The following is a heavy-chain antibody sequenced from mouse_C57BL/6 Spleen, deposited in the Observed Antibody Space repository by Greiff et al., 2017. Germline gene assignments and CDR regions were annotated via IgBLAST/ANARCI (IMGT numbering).Heavy chain of an antibody. CDR2: ISDGGSYT. J-gene: IGHJ3*01. CDR1: GFTFSSYA. CDR3: ARYYYGSSQAWFAY. Sequence: EVKLQESGGGLVKPGGSLKLSCAASGFTFSSYAMSWVRQTPEKRLEWVATISDGGSYTYYPDNVKGRFTISRDNAKNNLYLQMSHLKSEDTAMYYCARYYYGSSQAWFAYWGQGTLVTVSA. D-gene: IGHD1-1*01. V-gene: IGHV5-4*03.